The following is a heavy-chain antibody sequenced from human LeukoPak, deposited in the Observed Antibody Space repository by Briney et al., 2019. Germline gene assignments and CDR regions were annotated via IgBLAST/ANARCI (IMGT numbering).Heavy chain of an antibody. V-gene: IGHV3-74*01. CDR1: GFTFSSYW. CDR3: ARDLDTVSRNSPDY. CDR2: INTDGSST. D-gene: IGHD5-18*01. J-gene: IGHJ4*02. Sequence: TGGSLRLSCAASGFTFSSYWMHWVRQAPGKGLVWVSRINTDGSSTSYADSVKGRFTISRDNAKNTLYLQMNSLRAEDTAVYYGARDLDTVSRNSPDYWGQGTLVTVSS.